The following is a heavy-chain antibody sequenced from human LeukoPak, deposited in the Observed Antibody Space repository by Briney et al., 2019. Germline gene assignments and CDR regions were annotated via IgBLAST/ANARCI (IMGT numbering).Heavy chain of an antibody. D-gene: IGHD2-21*02. Sequence: KASETLSLTCAVSGGSIRSDGYYWSWIRQHPGKGLEWIGYNYYSGVTYYNPSLKSRVTISVDTSTNQLSLKLSSVTAADSAVYYCAREGAYCGGDCYLDYWGQGTLVTVSS. J-gene: IGHJ4*02. CDR3: AREGAYCGGDCYLDY. CDR2: NYYSGVT. V-gene: IGHV4-31*11. CDR1: GGSIRSDGYY.